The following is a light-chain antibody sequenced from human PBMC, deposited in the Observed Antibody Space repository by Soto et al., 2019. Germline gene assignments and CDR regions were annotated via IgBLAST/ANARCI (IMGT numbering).Light chain of an antibody. CDR2: EAS. J-gene: IGKJ1*01. CDR3: QQYNGYWT. Sequence: DIPMTQSPSTLSASVGDRVTITCRASQSISDSLAWYQQKPGKAPKLLIYEASTLKSGVPSRISGSRSGTEYTLTISSLQPDDFAIYYCQQYNGYWTFGQGTKVEIK. CDR1: QSISDS. V-gene: IGKV1-5*03.